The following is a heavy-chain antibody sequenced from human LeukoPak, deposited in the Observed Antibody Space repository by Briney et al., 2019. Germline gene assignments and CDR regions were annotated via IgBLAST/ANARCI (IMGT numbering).Heavy chain of an antibody. J-gene: IGHJ5*02. V-gene: IGHV4-38-2*01. CDR1: GYPISSGYY. CDR3: ARAIVDTAMEHNWFDP. D-gene: IGHD5-18*01. CDR2: IYHSGST. Sequence: SETLSLTCAVSGYPISSGYYWGWIRQPPGKGLEWIGSIYHSGSTYYNPSLKSRVTISVDTSKNQFSLKLSSVTAADTAVYYCARAIVDTAMEHNWFDPWGQGTLVTVSS.